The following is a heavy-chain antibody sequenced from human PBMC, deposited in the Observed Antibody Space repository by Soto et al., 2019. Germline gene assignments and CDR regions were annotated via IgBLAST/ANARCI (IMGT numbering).Heavy chain of an antibody. V-gene: IGHV4-59*01. J-gene: IGHJ6*02. CDR3: ARDLWGYCWTDGYPLDV. CDR1: GGSISSYY. CDR2: MYNTGST. D-gene: IGHD2-21*02. Sequence: QVRLQESGPGPVKPSETLSLTCTVSGGSISSYYWSWIRQPPGKGLEWIGYMYNTGSTIYNPSLKSRVTISVDTSKNQFSLKLNSVTAADTAVYYCARDLWGYCWTDGYPLDVWGQGTTVTVSS.